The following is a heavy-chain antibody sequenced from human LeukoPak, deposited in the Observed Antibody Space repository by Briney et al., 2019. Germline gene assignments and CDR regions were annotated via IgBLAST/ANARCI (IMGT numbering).Heavy chain of an antibody. CDR3: AGDYGASSRFDY. CDR2: IYHSGSN. Sequence: ADTLSLTCAVSGGSVSSGSYSWSWIRQPPGKGLEWIGYIYHSGSNTYNPSLKSRVTMSLDRSKNQVSLKPSSVTAADTAVYYCAGDYGASSRFDYWGQGTLVTVFS. J-gene: IGHJ4*02. V-gene: IGHV4-30-2*01. D-gene: IGHD2-2*01. CDR1: GGSVSSGSYS.